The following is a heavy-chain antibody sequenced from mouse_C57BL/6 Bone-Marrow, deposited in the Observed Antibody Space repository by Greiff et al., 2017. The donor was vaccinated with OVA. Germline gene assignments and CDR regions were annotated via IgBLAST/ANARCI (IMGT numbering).Heavy chain of an antibody. CDR3: ARCRCLWFAY. CDR2: IYPRSGNT. J-gene: IGHJ3*01. V-gene: IGHV1-81*01. Sequence: ESGAELARPGASVKLSCKASGYTFTSYGISWVKQRTGQGLEWIGEIYPRSGNTYYNEKFKGKATLTADKSSSTAYMELRSLTSEDSAVYFCARCRCLWFAYWGQGTLVTVSA. CDR1: GYTFTSYG.